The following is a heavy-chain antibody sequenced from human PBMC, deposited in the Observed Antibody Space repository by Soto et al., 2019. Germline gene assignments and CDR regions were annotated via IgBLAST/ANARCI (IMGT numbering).Heavy chain of an antibody. V-gene: IGHV4-39*01. J-gene: IGHJ4*02. CDR2: FYDGNT. CDR1: GGSITRMSSY. Sequence: SETLSLTCIVSGGSITRMSSYGAWIRQPAGKGMEWVGTFYDGNTYHNPSLRSRITIAVDTSKNQFSLKLNSVAAADTAFYYCATTRGLAVGGSFDYWGQGMLVTVSS. D-gene: IGHD3-10*01. CDR3: ATTRGLAVGGSFDY.